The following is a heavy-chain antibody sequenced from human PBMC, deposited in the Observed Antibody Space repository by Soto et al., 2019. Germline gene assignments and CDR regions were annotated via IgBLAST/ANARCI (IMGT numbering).Heavy chain of an antibody. J-gene: IGHJ1*01. CDR2: IYYSGST. CDR1: GGSISSGGYY. CDR3: ARGGGYCSGGSCYATREYFQH. D-gene: IGHD2-15*01. Sequence: PSETLSLTCTVSGGSISSGGYYWSWIRQHPGKGLEWIGYIYYSGSTYYNPSLKSRVTISVDTSKNQFSLKLSSVTAADTAVYYCARGGGYCSGGSCYATREYFQHWGQGNLVTFSS. V-gene: IGHV4-31*03.